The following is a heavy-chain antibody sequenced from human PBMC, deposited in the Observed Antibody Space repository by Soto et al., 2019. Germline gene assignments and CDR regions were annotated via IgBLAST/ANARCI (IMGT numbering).Heavy chain of an antibody. CDR1: GGSFSGYY. D-gene: IGHD2-8*02. J-gene: IGHJ4*02. Sequence: QVQLQQWGAGMLKPSETLSLTCAVYGGSFSGYYWTWIRQPPGTGLEWIGEINHSGSTNYNPSLKNRVTISVDTSENQCSRKLTSVTAADTAVYYCARDKITGLFDYWGQGTLVTVSS. V-gene: IGHV4-34*01. CDR2: INHSGST. CDR3: ARDKITGLFDY.